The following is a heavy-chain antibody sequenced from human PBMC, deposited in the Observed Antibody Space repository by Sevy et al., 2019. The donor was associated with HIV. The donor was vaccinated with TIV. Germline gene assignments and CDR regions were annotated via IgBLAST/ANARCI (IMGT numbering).Heavy chain of an antibody. CDR3: ARLTVAGLGGWFDP. CDR1: GGTFNRHA. J-gene: IGHJ5*02. Sequence: ASVKVSCKASGGTFNRHAISWVRQAPGHGLEWLGGIIPIFGTTNYAQKFQGRVTITADESTSTAYMEVSSLRSEDTAVYYCARLTVAGLGGWFDPWGHGTLVTVSS. D-gene: IGHD6-19*01. V-gene: IGHV1-69*13. CDR2: IIPIFGTT.